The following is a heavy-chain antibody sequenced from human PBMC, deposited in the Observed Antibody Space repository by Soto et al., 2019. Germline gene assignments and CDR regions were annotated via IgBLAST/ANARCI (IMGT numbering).Heavy chain of an antibody. CDR1: GYTFTSYA. CDR3: ARSSEYSSSPWWYFDY. J-gene: IGHJ4*02. Sequence: ASVKVSCKASGYTFTSYAMHWVRQAPGQRLEWMGWINAGNGNTKYSQKFQGRVTITRDTSASTVYMELSSLRSEDTAVYYCARSSEYSSSPWWYFDYWGQGTLVTVSS. D-gene: IGHD6-13*01. CDR2: INAGNGNT. V-gene: IGHV1-3*01.